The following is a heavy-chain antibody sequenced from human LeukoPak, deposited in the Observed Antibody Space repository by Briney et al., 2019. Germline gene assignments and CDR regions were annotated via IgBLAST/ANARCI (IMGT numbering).Heavy chain of an antibody. V-gene: IGHV4-39*01. CDR1: GGSIITNDYW. J-gene: IGHJ4*02. Sequence: PSETLSLTCGVSGGSIITNDYWWGWIRQPPGKGLEWIGTIDHAGTTFYNVSLKSRVTISVDTPNNQFSLRLNSVGAADTAVYYCARCRDGYNQLDYWGQGTLVTASS. CDR3: ARCRDGYNQLDY. CDR2: IDHAGTT. D-gene: IGHD5-24*01.